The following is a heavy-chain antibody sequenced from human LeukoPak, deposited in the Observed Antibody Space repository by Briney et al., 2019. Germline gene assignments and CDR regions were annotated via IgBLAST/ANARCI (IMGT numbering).Heavy chain of an antibody. J-gene: IGHJ4*02. Sequence: SETLSLTCTVSGGSVNGYYWNWIRQAPGEGLDWIGFIHYSGLTVYSPSLQSRVSMSVDTSRNQFSLDLSSVTAADTALYYCARDPPEDEWNSLDSWGQGILVTVSS. D-gene: IGHD1-7*01. CDR2: IHYSGLT. CDR1: GGSVNGYY. CDR3: ARDPPEDEWNSLDS. V-gene: IGHV4-59*02.